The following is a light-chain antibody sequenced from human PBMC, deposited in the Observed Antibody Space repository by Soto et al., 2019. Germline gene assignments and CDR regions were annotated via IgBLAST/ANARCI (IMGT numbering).Light chain of an antibody. CDR3: QQRSNWPVT. J-gene: IGKJ1*01. CDR2: DAS. V-gene: IGKV3-11*01. Sequence: DIVLTQSPATLSLFPGERATLSCRASQSVSSYLAWYQQKPGQAPRLLIYDASSRATGIPARFSGSGSGTDFTLTISSLEPEDFAVYFCQQRSNWPVTFGQGTRVEIK. CDR1: QSVSSY.